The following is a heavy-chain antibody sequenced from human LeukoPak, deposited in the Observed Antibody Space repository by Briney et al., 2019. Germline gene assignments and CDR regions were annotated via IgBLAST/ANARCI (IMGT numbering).Heavy chain of an antibody. Sequence: ASVKVSCKASGYTFTSYGISWVRQAPGQGLECMGWISAYNGNTNYAQKLQGRVTMTTDTSTSTAYMELRSLRSDDTAVYYCAGLYYDFWSGHYYFDYWGQGTLVTVSS. CDR2: ISAYNGNT. V-gene: IGHV1-18*01. J-gene: IGHJ4*02. D-gene: IGHD3-3*01. CDR1: GYTFTSYG. CDR3: AGLYYDFWSGHYYFDY.